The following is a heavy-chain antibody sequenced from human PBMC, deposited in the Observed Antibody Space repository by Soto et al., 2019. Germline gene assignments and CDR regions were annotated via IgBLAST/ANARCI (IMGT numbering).Heavy chain of an antibody. CDR1: GFSFSSFA. Sequence: GGSLRLSCEASGFSFSSFAMNWVRQAPGRGLEWVSYISDDGASIYYADSLKGRFTISRDNAKNSLSLQMNNLRAEDTAVYYCARDLEVGAHLYFFDYWGQGTPVTVSS. D-gene: IGHD1-26*01. CDR2: ISDDGASI. CDR3: ARDLEVGAHLYFFDY. J-gene: IGHJ4*02. V-gene: IGHV3-48*03.